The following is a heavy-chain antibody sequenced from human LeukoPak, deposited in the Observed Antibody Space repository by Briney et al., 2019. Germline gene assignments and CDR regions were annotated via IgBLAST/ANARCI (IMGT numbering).Heavy chain of an antibody. CDR1: GITLSNYG. CDR3: ADNVGYGEN. CDR2: ISDSGGRT. Sequence: PGGSLRLSCAVSGITLSNYGMIWVRQAPGKGLEWVAGISDSGGRTNYADSVRGRFTISRDNPKNTLYLQMNSLRVEDTAVYYCADNVGYGENWGQGTLVTVSS. V-gene: IGHV3-23*01. D-gene: IGHD4-17*01. J-gene: IGHJ4*02.